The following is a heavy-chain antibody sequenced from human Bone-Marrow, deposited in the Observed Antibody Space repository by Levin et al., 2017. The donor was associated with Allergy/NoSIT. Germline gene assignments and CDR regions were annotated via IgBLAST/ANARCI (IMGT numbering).Heavy chain of an antibody. CDR3: ARDRLVRGLMIPFDY. CDR2: IWSDGTNK. J-gene: IGHJ4*02. D-gene: IGHD3-10*01. CDR1: GFSFSSFG. V-gene: IGHV3-33*01. Sequence: GESLKISCAASGFSFSSFGMHWVRQAPGKGLEWVAVIWSDGTNKYYADSVKGRFTISRDSSKNTLYLQMNSLRVEDTAVYYCARDRLVRGLMIPFDYWGQGTLVTVSS.